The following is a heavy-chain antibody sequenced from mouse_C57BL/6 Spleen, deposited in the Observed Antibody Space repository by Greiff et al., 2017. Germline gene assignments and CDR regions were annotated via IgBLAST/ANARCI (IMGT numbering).Heavy chain of an antibody. J-gene: IGHJ4*01. Sequence: EVHLVESGGGLVQPGGSLKLSCAASGFTFSDYYMYWVRQTPEKRLEWVAYISNGGGSTYYPDTVKGRFTISRDNAKNTLYLQMSRLKSEDTAMYYCARQDYNGAMDYWGQGTSVTVSS. CDR3: ARQDYNGAMDY. CDR2: ISNGGGST. CDR1: GFTFSDYY. V-gene: IGHV5-12*01. D-gene: IGHD1-3*01.